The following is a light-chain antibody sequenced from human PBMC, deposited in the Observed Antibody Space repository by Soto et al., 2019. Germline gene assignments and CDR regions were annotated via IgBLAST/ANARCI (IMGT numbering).Light chain of an antibody. V-gene: IGKV1-5*01. CDR3: QQYNSYPLT. Sequence: DIQMTQSPSTLSASVGDRVTITCRASQSISSWLAWYQQKPGKAPKLLIYDASSLESGVPPRFSGSGSGTEFTLTISSLQPDDFATYYCQQYNSYPLTVGGGTKVDIK. CDR2: DAS. J-gene: IGKJ4*01. CDR1: QSISSW.